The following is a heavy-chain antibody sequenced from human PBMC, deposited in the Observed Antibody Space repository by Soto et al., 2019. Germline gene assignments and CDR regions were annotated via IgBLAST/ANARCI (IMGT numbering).Heavy chain of an antibody. J-gene: IGHJ4*02. D-gene: IGHD3-3*01. CDR1: GGTFSSYA. CDR3: ASRTIFGVVYYFDY. Sequence: ASVKVSCKASGGTFSSYAISWVRQAPGQGLEWMGGIIPIFGTANYAQKFQGRVTITADESTSTAYMELSSLRSEDTAVYYCASRTIFGVVYYFDYWGQGTLVTVSS. V-gene: IGHV1-69*13. CDR2: IIPIFGTA.